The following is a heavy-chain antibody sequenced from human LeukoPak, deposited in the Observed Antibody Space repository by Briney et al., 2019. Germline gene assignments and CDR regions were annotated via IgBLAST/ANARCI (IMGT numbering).Heavy chain of an antibody. CDR3: ARNRGYSYGYPFDY. V-gene: IGHV4-59*08. CDR2: IYYSGST. Sequence: PSETLSLTCTVSGGSISSYYWCWIRQPPGKGLEWIGYIYYSGSTNYNPSLKSRVTISVDTSKNQFSLKLSSVTAADTAVYYCARNRGYSYGYPFDYWEQGTLVTVSS. D-gene: IGHD5-18*01. CDR1: GGSISSYY. J-gene: IGHJ4*02.